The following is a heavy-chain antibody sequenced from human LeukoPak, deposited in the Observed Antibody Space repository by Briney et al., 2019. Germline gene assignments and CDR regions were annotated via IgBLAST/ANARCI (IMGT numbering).Heavy chain of an antibody. D-gene: IGHD2-21*02. CDR1: GFTFSSYA. CDR3: AKVRRKGDTNYFDY. CDR2: ISGSGGST. V-gene: IGHV3-23*01. Sequence: PGGSLRLSCAACGFTFSSYAMSWVRQAPGKGLEWVSAISGSGGSTYYADSVKGRFTISRDNSKNTLYLQMNSLRAEDTAVYYCAKVRRKGDTNYFDYWGQGTLITVSS. J-gene: IGHJ4*02.